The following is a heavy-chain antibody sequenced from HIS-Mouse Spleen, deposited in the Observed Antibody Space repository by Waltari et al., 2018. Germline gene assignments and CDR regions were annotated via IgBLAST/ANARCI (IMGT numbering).Heavy chain of an antibody. J-gene: IGHJ4*02. Sequence: MNWVRQAPGKGLEWVSSISSSSSYIYYADSVKGRFTIPRDNAKNSLYLQMNSLRAEDTAVYYCAREDRVAAATDYWGQGTLVTVSS. CDR3: AREDRVAAATDY. D-gene: IGHD6-13*01. CDR2: ISSSSSYI. V-gene: IGHV3-21*01.